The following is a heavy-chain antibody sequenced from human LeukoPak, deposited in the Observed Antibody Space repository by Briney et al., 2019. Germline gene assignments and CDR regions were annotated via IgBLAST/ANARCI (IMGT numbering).Heavy chain of an antibody. V-gene: IGHV3-11*06. CDR3: ARLYSSSWSYFDY. CDR1: GFTFRDYY. Sequence: GGSLRLSCAASGFTFRDYYMSWLRQAPGKGLEWVSYISSSSSYTNYADSVKGRFTISRDNAKNSLYLQMNSLRAEDTAVYYCARLYSSSWSYFDYWGQGTLVTVSS. D-gene: IGHD6-13*01. CDR2: ISSSSSYT. J-gene: IGHJ4*02.